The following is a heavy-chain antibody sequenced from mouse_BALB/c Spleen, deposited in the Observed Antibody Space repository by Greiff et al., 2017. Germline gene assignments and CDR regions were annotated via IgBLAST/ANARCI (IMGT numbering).Heavy chain of an antibody. CDR3: ARGGMETTGTGFAY. J-gene: IGHJ3*01. CDR2: ISAGGSST. Sequence: EVKLVESGGGLVKPGGSLKLSCAASGFTFSGYYMYWVRQTPGKRLEWVATISAGGSSTYYPDSVKGQFIISRDNAKNNLYLQMSSLKSEDTAMYYCARGGMETTGTGFAYWGQGTLVTVSA. D-gene: IGHD2-13*01. V-gene: IGHV5-4*02. CDR1: GFTFSGYY.